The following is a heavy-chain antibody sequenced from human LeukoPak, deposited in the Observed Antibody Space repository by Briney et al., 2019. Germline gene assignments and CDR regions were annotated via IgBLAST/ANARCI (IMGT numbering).Heavy chain of an antibody. Sequence: GGSLRLSCAASGFTFSSYAMHWVRQAPGKGLEWVAVISYDGSNKYYADSVKGRFTISRDNSKNTLYLQMNSLRAEDTAVYYCAGELYCTNGECYAFDYWGQGTLVTVSS. CDR3: AGELYCTNGECYAFDY. CDR1: GFTFSSYA. J-gene: IGHJ4*02. CDR2: ISYDGSNK. V-gene: IGHV3-30-3*01. D-gene: IGHD2-8*01.